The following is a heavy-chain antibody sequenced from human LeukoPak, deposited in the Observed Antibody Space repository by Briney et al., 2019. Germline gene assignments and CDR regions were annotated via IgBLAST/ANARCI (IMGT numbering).Heavy chain of an antibody. D-gene: IGHD3-9*01. CDR1: GVSIASGVYY. CDR2: VYHRETT. CDR3: ARTFDFRAPRATDV. V-gene: IGHV4-30-2*01. J-gene: IGHJ6*04. Sequence: SETLSLTCSVTGVSIASGVYYWSWVRQPPGKALEWLGYVYHRETTYYNPSLMSRISMSIDASNNLFFLKLASVTAADTAVFYCARTFDFRAPRATDVWGKGTTVIVSS.